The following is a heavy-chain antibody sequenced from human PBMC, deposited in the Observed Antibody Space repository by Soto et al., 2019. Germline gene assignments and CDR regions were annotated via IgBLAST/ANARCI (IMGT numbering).Heavy chain of an antibody. CDR2: ISSSGSTI. Sequence: GGSLRLSCAASGFTFSSYEMNWVRQAPGKGLEWVSDISSSGSTIYYADSVKGRFTISRDNAKNSLYLQKNSLSAEDTAVYYCARGTKYSSSSSAFDIWGQGTMVTVSS. J-gene: IGHJ3*02. CDR1: GFTFSSYE. D-gene: IGHD6-6*01. CDR3: ARGTKYSSSSSAFDI. V-gene: IGHV3-48*03.